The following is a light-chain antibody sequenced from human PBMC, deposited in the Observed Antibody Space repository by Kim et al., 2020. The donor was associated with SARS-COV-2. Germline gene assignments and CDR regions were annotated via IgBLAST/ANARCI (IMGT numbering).Light chain of an antibody. CDR2: GNS. V-gene: IGLV1-40*01. J-gene: IGLJ2*01. CDR3: QSYDSSLSGVV. CDR1: SSNIGAGYD. Sequence: QRVTISCTGSSSNIGAGYDVHWYQQLPGTAPKLLIYGNSNRPSGAPDRFSGSKSGTSASLAITGLQAEDEADYYCQSYDSSLSGVVFGGGTKLTVL.